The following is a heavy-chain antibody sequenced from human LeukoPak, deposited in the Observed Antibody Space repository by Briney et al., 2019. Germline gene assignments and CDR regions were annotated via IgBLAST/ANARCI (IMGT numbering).Heavy chain of an antibody. J-gene: IGHJ4*02. V-gene: IGHV3-7*05. CDR2: IKQDGSAT. Sequence: GGSLRHSCAASGFTFSSYWMSWVRQAPGKGLEWVANIKQDGSATYYVDSLKGRFTISRDNAKNSLYLQMNSLRAEDTAVYYRARLNWWASSWSFQYWGQGTPVTVSS. CDR1: GFTFSSYW. CDR3: ARLNWWASSWSFQY. D-gene: IGHD6-13*01.